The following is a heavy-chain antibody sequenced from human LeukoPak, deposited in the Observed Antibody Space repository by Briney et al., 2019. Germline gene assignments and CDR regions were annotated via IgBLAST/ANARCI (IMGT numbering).Heavy chain of an antibody. CDR1: GGTVSSYA. D-gene: IGHD3-22*01. V-gene: IGHV1-69*05. Sequence: ASVTVSCKASGGTVSSYAISWVRQAPGQGLEWMGGIIPIFGTANYAQKFQGRVTITTDESTSTAYMELSSLRSEDTAVYYCARSNYYYDSTVAYYYYYYMDVWGKGTTVTVSS. CDR3: ARSNYYYDSTVAYYYYYYMDV. J-gene: IGHJ6*03. CDR2: IIPIFGTA.